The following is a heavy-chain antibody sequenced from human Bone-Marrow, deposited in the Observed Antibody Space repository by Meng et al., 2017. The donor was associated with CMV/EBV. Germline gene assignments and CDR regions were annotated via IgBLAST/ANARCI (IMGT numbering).Heavy chain of an antibody. CDR1: GGSISSYY. J-gene: IGHJ4*02. D-gene: IGHD1-26*01. CDR3: ARDGPRGFYY. CDR2: IYYSGST. V-gene: IGHV4-59*01. Sequence: SETLSLTCTVSGGSISSYYWSWIRQPPGKGLEWIGYIYYSGSTNYNPSLKSRVTISVDTSKNQFSLKLSSVTAADTAVYYCARDGPRGFYYWGQGTLVTVSS.